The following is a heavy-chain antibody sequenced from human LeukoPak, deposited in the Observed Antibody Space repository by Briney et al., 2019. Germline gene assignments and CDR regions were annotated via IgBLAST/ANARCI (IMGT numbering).Heavy chain of an antibody. D-gene: IGHD3-10*01. CDR1: GGSISSSSYY. CDR3: ARDHMTHYYGSGGKNYYYYMDV. J-gene: IGHJ6*03. CDR2: IYYSGST. Sequence: SETLSLTCTVSGGSISSSSYYWGWIRQPPGKGLEWIGSIYYSGSTNYNPSLKSRVTISVDTSKNQFSLKLSSVTAADTAVYYCARDHMTHYYGSGGKNYYYYMDVWGKGTSVTISS. V-gene: IGHV4-39*07.